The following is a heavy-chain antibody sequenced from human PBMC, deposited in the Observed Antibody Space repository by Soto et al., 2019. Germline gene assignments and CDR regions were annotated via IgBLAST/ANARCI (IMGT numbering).Heavy chain of an antibody. CDR1: GFTFSSYA. D-gene: IGHD2-21*02. CDR3: ATIFRYGDPEY. Sequence: GGSLRLSCATSGFTFSSYAMSWVRQAPVKGLEWVSGISVSGDSRYDADSVKGRFTISRDNSKSTLYLQMNSLRSEDTAVYYCATIFRYGDPEYWGQGVLVTVSS. CDR2: ISVSGDSR. V-gene: IGHV3-23*01. J-gene: IGHJ4*02.